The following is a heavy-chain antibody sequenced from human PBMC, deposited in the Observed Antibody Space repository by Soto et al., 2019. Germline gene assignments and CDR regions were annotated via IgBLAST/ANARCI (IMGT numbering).Heavy chain of an antibody. Sequence: QVTLKESGPVLVKPTETLTLTCTVSGFSLSNARMGVSWLRQPPGNALEWLAHIFSNDAKSYSTSLKSRLTIYKDTSKSQVVLTMTNMEPVDTATYYCARSKEEWLLYSHGAFDIWGQGTMVTVSS. D-gene: IGHD3-3*01. CDR1: GFSLSNARMG. CDR2: IFSNDAK. J-gene: IGHJ3*02. V-gene: IGHV2-26*01. CDR3: ARSKEEWLLYSHGAFDI.